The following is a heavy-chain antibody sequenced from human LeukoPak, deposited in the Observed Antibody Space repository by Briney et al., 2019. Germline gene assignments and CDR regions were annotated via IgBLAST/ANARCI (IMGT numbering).Heavy chain of an antibody. Sequence: SVNVSCKASGGTFSSYAISWVRQAPGQGLEWMGGIIPIFGTANYAQKFQGRVTITADESTSTAYMELSSLGSEDTAVYYCARAVVPAAIPYYFDYWGQGTLVTVSS. V-gene: IGHV1-69*01. D-gene: IGHD2-2*01. CDR2: IIPIFGTA. J-gene: IGHJ4*02. CDR3: ARAVVPAAIPYYFDY. CDR1: GGTFSSYA.